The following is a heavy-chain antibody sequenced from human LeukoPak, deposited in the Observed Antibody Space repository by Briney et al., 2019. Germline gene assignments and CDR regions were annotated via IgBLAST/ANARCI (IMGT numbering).Heavy chain of an antibody. J-gene: IGHJ6*03. CDR2: SYYNGNT. CDR3: ARAGEGAAVFPYYYYYMDV. Sequence: SETLSLTCTVSGGSINTYYWSWIRQPPGKGLEWIGFSYYNGNTNYNPSLKSRVTISVDMSKNQFSLSLRSVTAADTAVYYCARAGEGAAVFPYYYYYMDVWGKGTTVTISS. D-gene: IGHD6-13*01. V-gene: IGHV4-59*01. CDR1: GGSINTYY.